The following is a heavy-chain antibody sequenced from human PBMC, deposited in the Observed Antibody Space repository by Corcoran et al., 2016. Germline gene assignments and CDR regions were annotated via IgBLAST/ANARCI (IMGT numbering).Heavy chain of an antibody. Sequence: EVQLVESGGGLVQPGGSLRLSCAASGFTFSSYDMHWVRQATGKGLEWVSAIGTAGDTYYPGSVKGRFTISRETAQNSLYLQMTRLRAEDAAVYYCARDRGGATRGLFDYWGQGTLVTVSS. V-gene: IGHV3-13*01. CDR1: GFTFSSYD. J-gene: IGHJ4*02. D-gene: IGHD5-12*01. CDR2: IGTAGDT. CDR3: ARDRGGATRGLFDY.